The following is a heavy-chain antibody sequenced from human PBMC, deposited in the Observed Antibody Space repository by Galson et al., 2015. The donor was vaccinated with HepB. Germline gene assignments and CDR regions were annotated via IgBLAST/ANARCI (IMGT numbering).Heavy chain of an antibody. D-gene: IGHD5-18*01. CDR2: IWHDGSNQ. Sequence: SLRLSCAASGFIFSRHGMHWVRQAPGKGLECVAIIWHDGSNQLYADSVKGRFTISRDNSKNTLYLQMNSLRAEDTAVYYCVREYLRAMVTFDLWGRGTLVTVSS. V-gene: IGHV3-33*01. CDR3: VREYLRAMVTFDL. J-gene: IGHJ4*02. CDR1: GFIFSRHG.